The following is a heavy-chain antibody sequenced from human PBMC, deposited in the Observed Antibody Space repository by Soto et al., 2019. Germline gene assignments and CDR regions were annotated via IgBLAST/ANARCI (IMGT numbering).Heavy chain of an antibody. CDR1: GYTFTSYG. Sequence: ASVKVSCKASGYTFTSYGISWVRQAPGQGLEWMGRIIPILGIANYAQKFQGRVTITADKSTSTAYMELSSLRSEDTAVYYCAREVRQLEPANFDYWGQGTLVTVSS. CDR3: AREVRQLEPANFDY. D-gene: IGHD2-2*01. J-gene: IGHJ4*02. V-gene: IGHV1-69*04. CDR2: IIPILGIA.